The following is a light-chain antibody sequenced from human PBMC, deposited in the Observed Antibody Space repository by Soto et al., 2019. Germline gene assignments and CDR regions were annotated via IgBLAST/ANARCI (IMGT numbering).Light chain of an antibody. V-gene: IGKV4-1*01. CDR1: QSVLYSSNNKNY. Sequence: DIVMTQSPDSLAVFLGERATINCKSSQSVLYSSNNKNYLAWYQQKAGQPPKLLIYWASTRESGVPDRFIGGGSGKDFTLPTSSPQAEDVAVYYCKQNYATPPSTFGQGTKLEIK. CDR3: KQNYATPPST. J-gene: IGKJ2*01. CDR2: WAS.